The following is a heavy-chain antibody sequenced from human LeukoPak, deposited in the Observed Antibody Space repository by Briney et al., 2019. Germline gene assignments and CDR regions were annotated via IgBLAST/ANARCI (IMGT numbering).Heavy chain of an antibody. Sequence: PGGSLRLSCAASGFTFSSYSMNWVRQAPGKGLEWVSSISSSSYIYYADSVKGRFTISRDNAKNSLYLQMNSLRAEDTAVYYCARDRAVAGTGANWFDPWGQGTLVTVSS. CDR3: ARDRAVAGTGANWFDP. J-gene: IGHJ5*02. CDR2: ISSSSYI. D-gene: IGHD6-19*01. CDR1: GFTFSSYS. V-gene: IGHV3-21*01.